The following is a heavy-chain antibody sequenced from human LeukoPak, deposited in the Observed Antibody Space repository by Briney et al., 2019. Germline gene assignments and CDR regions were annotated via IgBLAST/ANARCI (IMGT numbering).Heavy chain of an antibody. V-gene: IGHV1-46*01. D-gene: IGHD2-21*02. Sequence: GASVKVSCKASGYTFTSYYMHWVRQAPGQGLEWMGIINPSGGSTSYAQKFQGRVTMTRDTSTSTVYMELSSLRSEDTAVYYCARGPTAIHSDGWFDPWGQGTLVTVSS. J-gene: IGHJ5*02. CDR1: GYTFTSYY. CDR3: ARGPTAIHSDGWFDP. CDR2: INPSGGST.